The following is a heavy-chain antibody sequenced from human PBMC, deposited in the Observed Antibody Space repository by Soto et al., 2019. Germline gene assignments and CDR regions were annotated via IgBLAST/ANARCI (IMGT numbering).Heavy chain of an antibody. CDR3: ARGGRQQLIPTPISYKIDY. Sequence: SETLSLTCAVYGGSFVGYYCIWIRHPPWKWLEWIVEINHSGSTNYNPSLKSRVTISVDMSKNQFSLKLSSVTAADTAVYYCARGGRQQLIPTPISYKIDYWGQGTLVTVSS. V-gene: IGHV4-34*01. J-gene: IGHJ4*02. D-gene: IGHD6-13*01. CDR2: INHSGST. CDR1: GGSFVGYY.